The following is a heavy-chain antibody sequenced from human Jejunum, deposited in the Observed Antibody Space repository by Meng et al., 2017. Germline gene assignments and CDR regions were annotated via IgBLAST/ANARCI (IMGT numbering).Heavy chain of an antibody. CDR2: ISSNGKGK. D-gene: IGHD6-19*01. CDR1: GLTFSSQP. V-gene: IGHV3-30*04. J-gene: IGHJ2*01. CDR3: AREARLDYWYLDL. Sequence: GWLVGSGGGVGQPGRSLRLSCAASGLTFSSQPMHWVRQAPGKGLEWVAVISSNGKGKYYGDSVKGRFTTSRDNSRSTVCLQMNSLRAEDTAVYYCAREARLDYWYLDLWGRGTLVTVSS.